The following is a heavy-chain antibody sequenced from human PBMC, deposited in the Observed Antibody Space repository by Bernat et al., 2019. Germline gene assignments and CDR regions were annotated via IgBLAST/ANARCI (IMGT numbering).Heavy chain of an antibody. D-gene: IGHD3-3*01. Sequence: EVQLVESGGGLVKPGGSLRLSCAASGFTFSSYSMNWVRQAPGKGLEWVSYISSSSSYIYYADSVKGRFTISRDNAKNSLYLQMNSLRAEDTAVYYCARGTPRPNYDFWSGYPTYIDSWGQGTLVTVSS. V-gene: IGHV3-21*05. CDR1: GFTFSSYS. CDR2: ISSSSSYI. J-gene: IGHJ4*02. CDR3: ARGTPRPNYDFWSGYPTYIDS.